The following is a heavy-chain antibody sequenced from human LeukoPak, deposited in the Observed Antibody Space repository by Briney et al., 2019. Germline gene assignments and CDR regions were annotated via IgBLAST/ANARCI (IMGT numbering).Heavy chain of an antibody. D-gene: IGHD4/OR15-4a*01. CDR1: GFTLTDYL. CDR3: VKEGEHYCDHGASFDY. V-gene: IGHV3-30*04. CDR2: MSFEGYL. Sequence: GGSLRLSCAASGFTLTDYLVHWVRQAPGKGLEWVAVMSFEGYLYCADSLKDRFTVSRDNSKNMVYLHMNSLRAEDTALYYCVKEGEHYCDHGASFDYWGQGTLVTVSS. J-gene: IGHJ4*02.